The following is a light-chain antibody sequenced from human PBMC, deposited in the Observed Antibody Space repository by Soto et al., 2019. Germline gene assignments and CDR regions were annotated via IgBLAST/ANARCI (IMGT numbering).Light chain of an antibody. Sequence: EIVMTQSPATLSVSPGERAILSCRASKSVNNNLAWYQQKPGQAPRLLIYGASTRATGITARCSGSGSGTEFTLSISSLQSEDFAIYYCQQYNNWPPLTFGGGTKVEIK. CDR1: KSVNNN. CDR2: GAS. J-gene: IGKJ4*01. CDR3: QQYNNWPPLT. V-gene: IGKV3-15*01.